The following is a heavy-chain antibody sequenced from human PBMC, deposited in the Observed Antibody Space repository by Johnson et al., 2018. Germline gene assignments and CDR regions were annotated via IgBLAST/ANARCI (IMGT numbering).Heavy chain of an antibody. CDR2: ISSSGSTI. V-gene: IGHV3-11*01. J-gene: IGHJ6*02. Sequence: TLQAPGKGLEWVSYISSSGSTIYYADSVKGRFTISRDNAKNSLYLQMNSLRAEDTAVYYCARSGYVGTDFYYYYGMDVWGQGTTVTVSS. CDR3: ARSGYVGTDFYYYYGMDV. D-gene: IGHD6-25*01.